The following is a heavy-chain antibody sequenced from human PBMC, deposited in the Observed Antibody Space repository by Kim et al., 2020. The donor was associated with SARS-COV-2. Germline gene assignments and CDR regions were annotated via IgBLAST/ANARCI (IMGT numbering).Heavy chain of an antibody. Sequence: TNYNPSLQSRVTISVDTSKNQFSLKLSSVTAADTAVYYCARIAVGFDYWGQGTLVTVSS. D-gene: IGHD6-19*01. V-gene: IGHV4-59*01. J-gene: IGHJ4*02. CDR3: ARIAVGFDY. CDR2: T.